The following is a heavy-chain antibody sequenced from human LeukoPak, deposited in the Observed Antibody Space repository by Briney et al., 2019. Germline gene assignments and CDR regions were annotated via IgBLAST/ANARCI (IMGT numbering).Heavy chain of an antibody. CDR3: AKTRIVRYYFDY. D-gene: IGHD2-15*01. Sequence: RSGGSLRLSCAASGLTFSSYSMNWVRQAPGKGLEWVSAISGSGGSTYYADSVKGRFTISRDNSKNTLYLQMNSLRAEDTAVYYCAKTRIVRYYFDYWGQGTLVTVSS. CDR1: GLTFSSYS. J-gene: IGHJ4*02. CDR2: ISGSGGST. V-gene: IGHV3-23*01.